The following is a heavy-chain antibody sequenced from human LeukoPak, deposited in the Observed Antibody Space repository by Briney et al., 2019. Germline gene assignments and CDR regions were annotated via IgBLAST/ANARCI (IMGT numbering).Heavy chain of an antibody. CDR1: GFTFSSYS. V-gene: IGHV3-21*01. Sequence: GGSLRLSCAASGFTFSSYSMNWVRQAPGKGLEWVSSISSSSRYIYYADSVKGRFTISRDNAKNSLYLQMNSLRAEDTAVYYCARSLSLAAAGSYYYYYCMDVWGKGTTVTVSS. J-gene: IGHJ6*03. D-gene: IGHD6-13*01. CDR3: ARSLSLAAAGSYYYYYCMDV. CDR2: ISSSSRYI.